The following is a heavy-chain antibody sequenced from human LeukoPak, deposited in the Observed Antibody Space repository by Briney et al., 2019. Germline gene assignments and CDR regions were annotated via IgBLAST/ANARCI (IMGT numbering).Heavy chain of an antibody. CDR1: VFTYSSYE. J-gene: IGHJ6*04. V-gene: IGHV3-48*03. D-gene: IGHD3-10*02. CDR3: AELGITMIGGA. Sequence: GGSLRLSCAASVFTYSSYEMNWVRQAPGKGLEWVSYISSSGSTIYYADSVKGRFTISRDNAKNSLYLQMNSLRAEDTAVYYCAELGITMIGGAWGKGTTVTISS. CDR2: ISSSGSTI.